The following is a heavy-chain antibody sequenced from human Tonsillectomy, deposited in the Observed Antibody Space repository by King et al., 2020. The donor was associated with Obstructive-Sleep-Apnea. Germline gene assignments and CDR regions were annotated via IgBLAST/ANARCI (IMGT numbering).Heavy chain of an antibody. CDR2: ISYDGGNK. D-gene: IGHD6-19*01. CDR3: AKVQNSGWYRGYFDY. CDR1: GFIFSSYG. J-gene: IGHJ4*02. Sequence: VQLVESGGGVVQPGGSQRLSCAASGFIFSSYGMHWVRQAPGKGLEWVAGISYDGGNKFYADSVKGRFSISRDNSKSTLYLQMNSLRAEDTAIYYCAKVQNSGWYRGYFDYWGQGTLVTVSS. V-gene: IGHV3-30*18.